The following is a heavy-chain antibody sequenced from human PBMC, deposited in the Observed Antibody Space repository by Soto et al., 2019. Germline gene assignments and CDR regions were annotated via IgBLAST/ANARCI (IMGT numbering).Heavy chain of an antibody. CDR3: AGQTFTIAAASYGRSNWFDP. CDR1: GGSITSSSHF. V-gene: IGHV4-39*01. Sequence: SETLSLTCTVSGGSITSSSHFWGWVRQPPGKGLEWIGTIYFTGNAYYTPSLKSRLTMSIDTSKNEFSLRLISVTAADTAVYYCAGQTFTIAAASYGRSNWFDPWGPGTLVTVSS. CDR2: IYFTGNA. D-gene: IGHD6-25*01. J-gene: IGHJ5*02.